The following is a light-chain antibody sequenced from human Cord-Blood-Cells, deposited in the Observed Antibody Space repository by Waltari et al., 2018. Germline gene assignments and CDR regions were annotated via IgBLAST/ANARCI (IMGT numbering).Light chain of an antibody. CDR3: QQSYSTPLT. V-gene: IGKV1-39*01. Sequence: DMQVTHSLSLLSASVGDTVPITCRASQSISSYLNWYQQKPGKAPKLLIYAASSLQSGVPSRFSGSGSGTDFTLTISSLQPEDFATYYCQQSYSTPLTFGGGTKVEIK. CDR1: QSISSY. J-gene: IGKJ4*01. CDR2: AAS.